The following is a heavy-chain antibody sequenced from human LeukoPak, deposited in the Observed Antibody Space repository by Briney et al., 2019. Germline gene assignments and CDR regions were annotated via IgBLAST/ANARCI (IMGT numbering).Heavy chain of an antibody. CDR3: AKRRYDTISLDWFDH. J-gene: IGHJ5*02. Sequence: GGSLRLSCAASGFTFSSYGMSWVRQAPGKGLEWVSTISGTGANTYYAESVKGRVTISRDNSKTTLYLQMNSLRVEDAAVYYCAKRRYDTISLDWFDHWGQGTLVTVSS. V-gene: IGHV3-23*01. D-gene: IGHD3-22*01. CDR1: GFTFSSYG. CDR2: ISGTGANT.